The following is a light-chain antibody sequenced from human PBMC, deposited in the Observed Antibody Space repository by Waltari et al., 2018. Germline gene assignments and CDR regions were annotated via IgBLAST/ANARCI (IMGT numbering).Light chain of an antibody. CDR1: SSNIGAGYD. Sequence: QSALTQPPSVSGAPGQRVTISCTGSSSNIGAGYDVHWYQHLPGTVPRLPLDGSTNRPSGAPDRFAGSKSGTSASRAITGLQADDEADYYCQSYDNSLSGWVFGGGTKLTVL. CDR2: GST. V-gene: IGLV1-40*01. CDR3: QSYDNSLSGWV. J-gene: IGLJ3*02.